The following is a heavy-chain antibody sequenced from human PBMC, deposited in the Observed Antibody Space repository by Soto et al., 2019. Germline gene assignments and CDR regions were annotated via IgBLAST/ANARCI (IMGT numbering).Heavy chain of an antibody. V-gene: IGHV1-69*13. CDR2: IIPIFGTA. D-gene: IGHD3-10*01. CDR3: ARDPDYGSGSTH. Sequence: SVKGSCKASSGTFSSYAIGLLRQAPGQGLEWMGGIIPIFGTANYAQKFQGRVTITADESTSTAYMELSSLRSEDTAVYFCARDPDYGSGSTHWGRGTLVTVSS. CDR1: SGTFSSYA. J-gene: IGHJ4*02.